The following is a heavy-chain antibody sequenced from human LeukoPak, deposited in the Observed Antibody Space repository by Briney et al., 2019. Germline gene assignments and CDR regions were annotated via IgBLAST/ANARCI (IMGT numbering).Heavy chain of an antibody. CDR2: IIPIFGTA. CDR3: ARGQDIVVVPAASFDY. Sequence: SVKVSCKASGGTFSSYAISWVRQAPGQGLEWMGGIIPIFGTANYAQKFQGRVTITADESASTAYMELSSLRSEDTAVYYCARGQDIVVVPAASFDYWGQGTLVTVSS. D-gene: IGHD2-2*01. V-gene: IGHV1-69*13. J-gene: IGHJ4*02. CDR1: GGTFSSYA.